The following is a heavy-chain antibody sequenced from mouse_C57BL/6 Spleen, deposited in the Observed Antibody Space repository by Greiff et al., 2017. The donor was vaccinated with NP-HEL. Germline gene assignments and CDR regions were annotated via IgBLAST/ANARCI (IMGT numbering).Heavy chain of an antibody. J-gene: IGHJ2*01. Sequence: QVQLQQSGPELVKPGASVKISCKASGYAFSSSWMNWVKQRPGKGLEWIGRTYPGDGDTNYNGKFKGKATLTADKSSSTAYMQLSSLTSEDSAVYFCARAGDYEGYWGQGTTLTVSS. CDR1: GYAFSSSW. CDR2: TYPGDGDT. D-gene: IGHD2-4*01. CDR3: ARAGDYEGY. V-gene: IGHV1-82*01.